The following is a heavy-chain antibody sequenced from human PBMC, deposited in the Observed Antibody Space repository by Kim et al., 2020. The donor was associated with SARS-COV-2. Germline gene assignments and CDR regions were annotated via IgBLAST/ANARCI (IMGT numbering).Heavy chain of an antibody. CDR1: GGSISSYY. J-gene: IGHJ4*02. CDR3: ASTHYDFWSGSNNYFDY. D-gene: IGHD3-3*01. V-gene: IGHV4-4*07. CDR2: VYTSGST. Sequence: SETLSLTCTVSGGSISSYYWSWIRQPAGKGLEWIGRVYTSGSTNYNPSLKSRVTMSVDTSKNQFSLKLSSVTAADTAVYYCASTHYDFWSGSNNYFDYWGQGTLVTVSS.